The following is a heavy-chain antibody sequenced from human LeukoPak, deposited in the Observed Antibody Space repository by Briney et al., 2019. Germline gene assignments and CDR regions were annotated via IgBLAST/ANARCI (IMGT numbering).Heavy chain of an antibody. CDR3: ARGNSGWYGLDY. Sequence: GESLKISCKGSGYRFSNHWIGWVRQMPGKGLEWMGFIYPGDSDTRYSPSFQGQVTISVDKSISTAYPQWSSLKASDTAMYYCARGNSGWYGLDYWGQGTLVTVSS. V-gene: IGHV5-51*01. CDR2: IYPGDSDT. J-gene: IGHJ4*02. D-gene: IGHD6-19*01. CDR1: GYRFSNHW.